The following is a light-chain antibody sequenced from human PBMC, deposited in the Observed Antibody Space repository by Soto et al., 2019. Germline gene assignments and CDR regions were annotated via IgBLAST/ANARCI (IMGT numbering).Light chain of an antibody. CDR1: QSVSTN. V-gene: IGKV3-20*01. CDR3: QQYGSSPRT. CDR2: AAS. J-gene: IGKJ1*01. Sequence: EVLMTQSPATLSLSPGESATLACRASQSVSTNLAWYQQKPGQAPRLLIYAASTRATGIPARFSGSGSGTDFTLTISRLEPEDFAVYYCQQYGSSPRTFGQGTKVDI.